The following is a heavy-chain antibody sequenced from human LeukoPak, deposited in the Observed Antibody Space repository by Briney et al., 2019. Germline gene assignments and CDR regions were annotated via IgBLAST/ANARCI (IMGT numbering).Heavy chain of an antibody. CDR1: GFTFSSHG. D-gene: IGHD3-10*01. J-gene: IGHJ6*04. Sequence: PGRSLRLSCAASGFTFSSHGMHWVRQAPGKGLEWVAVIWYGGSNKYYADSVKGRFTISRDNSKNTLYLQMNSLRAEDTAVYYCARSGSGSYYVGWADYYYYGMDVWGKGTTVTVSS. CDR2: IWYGGSNK. CDR3: ARSGSGSYYVGWADYYYYGMDV. V-gene: IGHV3-33*01.